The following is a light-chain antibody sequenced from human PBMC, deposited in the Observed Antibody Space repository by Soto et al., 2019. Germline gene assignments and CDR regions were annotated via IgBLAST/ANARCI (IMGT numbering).Light chain of an antibody. Sequence: EIVMTQSPATLSVSPGERAPLSCRASQSISNNLAWYHQRPGQAPRLLIYGASTRATGIPARFSGSGSGTEFTLTISSLPSEDFAVYYCQQYNNWWTFGQGIRVEIK. CDR3: QQYNNWWT. CDR2: GAS. CDR1: QSISNN. V-gene: IGKV3-15*01. J-gene: IGKJ1*01.